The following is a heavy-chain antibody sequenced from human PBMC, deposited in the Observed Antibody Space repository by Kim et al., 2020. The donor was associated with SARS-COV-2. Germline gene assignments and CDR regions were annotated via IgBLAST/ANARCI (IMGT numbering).Heavy chain of an antibody. V-gene: IGHV3-48*03. CDR3: TKDPKVVTETDD. D-gene: IGHD3-22*01. J-gene: IGHJ4*02. Sequence: YYADSVTGRFIISRDNAKDSLYLLMNSLRAEDTAVYYCTKDPKVVTETDDWGQGTLVTVSS.